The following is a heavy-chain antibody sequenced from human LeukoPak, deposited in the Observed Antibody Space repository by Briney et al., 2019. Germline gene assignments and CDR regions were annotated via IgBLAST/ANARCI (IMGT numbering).Heavy chain of an antibody. CDR1: GGSISSYY. J-gene: IGHJ6*03. Sequence: SETLSLTCTVAGGSISSYYWSWIRQPPGKGLEWIGYIYYSGSTNYNPSLKSRVTISVDTSKNQFSLKLSSVTAADTAVYYCARVENENYYDSSGYYYYYYMDVWGKGTTVTVSS. CDR3: ARVENENYYDSSGYYYYYYMDV. V-gene: IGHV4-59*01. CDR2: IYYSGST. D-gene: IGHD3-22*01.